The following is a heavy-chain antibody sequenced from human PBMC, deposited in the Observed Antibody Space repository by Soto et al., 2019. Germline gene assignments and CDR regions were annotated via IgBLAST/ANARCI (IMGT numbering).Heavy chain of an antibody. V-gene: IGHV1-2*01. CDR1: GYTFTGHY. D-gene: IGHD3-3*01. CDR3: AKVDGVGGIWFDP. CDR2: INPNSGST. Sequence: QVQLVHSGAEVKKPGASVRVSCKAAGYTFTGHYIHWVRQAPGQGLEWMGWINPNSGSTTYAQKFQGRVTSTRDTYISTAYMELSRLRSDDTAVFYCAKVDGVGGIWFDPWGQGNLVTGSS. J-gene: IGHJ5*02.